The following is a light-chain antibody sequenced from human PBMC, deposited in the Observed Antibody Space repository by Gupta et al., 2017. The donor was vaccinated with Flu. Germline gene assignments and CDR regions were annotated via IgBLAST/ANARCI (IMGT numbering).Light chain of an antibody. Sequence: YVLTQPPSVSVAPRQTATITCGGSDLETKSVHWYQQKPGQAPVLVVYDIRDRPAGIPGRFSVSISGNTATLAISRVEAGDEADYWCQVWDSSSDWVFGGGTKLTVL. V-gene: IGLV3-21*02. CDR2: DIR. J-gene: IGLJ3*02. CDR3: QVWDSSSDWV. CDR1: DLETKS.